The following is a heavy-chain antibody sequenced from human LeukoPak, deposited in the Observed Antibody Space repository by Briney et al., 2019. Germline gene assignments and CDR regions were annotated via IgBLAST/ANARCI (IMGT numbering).Heavy chain of an antibody. CDR3: TRDLLEIVATIEQEKGFDY. V-gene: IGHV3-49*04. CDR1: GFTFGDYV. J-gene: IGHJ4*02. CDR2: IRSKAYGGTT. Sequence: GGSLRLSCTASGFTFGDYVMSWVRQAPGKGLEWVGFIRSKAYGGTTKNAASVKGRFTISRDDSRSIAYLQMNSLKTEDTAVYYCTRDLLEIVATIEQEKGFDYWGQGTLVTVSS. D-gene: IGHD5-12*01.